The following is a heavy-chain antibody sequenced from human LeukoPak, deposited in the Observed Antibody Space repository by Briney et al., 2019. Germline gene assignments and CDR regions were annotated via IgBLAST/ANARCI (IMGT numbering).Heavy chain of an antibody. CDR3: ARSTTVTTFIDY. Sequence: SETLSLTCTVSGYSISSGYYWGWIRQPPGKGLEWIGSIYHSGSTYYNPSLKSRVPISVDTSKNQFSLKLSSVTAADTAVYYCARSTTVTTFIDYWGQGTLVTVSS. V-gene: IGHV4-38-2*02. CDR1: GYSISSGYY. CDR2: IYHSGST. J-gene: IGHJ4*02. D-gene: IGHD4-17*01.